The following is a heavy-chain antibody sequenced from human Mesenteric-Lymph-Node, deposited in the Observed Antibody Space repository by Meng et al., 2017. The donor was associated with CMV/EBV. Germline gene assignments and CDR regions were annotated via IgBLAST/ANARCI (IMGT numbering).Heavy chain of an antibody. V-gene: IGHV3-23*01. D-gene: IGHD1-26*01. Sequence: GESLKISCAASGFSFSSHWMHWVRQDPGKGLEWVSAISGSGGSTYYADSVKGRFTISRDNSKNTLYLQMNSLRAEDTAVYYCAKDQYSGSHDAFDIWGQGTMVTVSS. CDR2: ISGSGGST. CDR3: AKDQYSGSHDAFDI. CDR1: GFSFSSHW. J-gene: IGHJ3*02.